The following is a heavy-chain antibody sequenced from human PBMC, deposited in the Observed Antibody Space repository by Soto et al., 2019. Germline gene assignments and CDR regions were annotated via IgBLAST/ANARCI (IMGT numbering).Heavy chain of an antibody. CDR1: GGSISSGGYY. V-gene: IGHV4-31*03. CDR3: ARGRTTVTRGAEYFQH. D-gene: IGHD4-17*01. CDR2: IYYSGST. J-gene: IGHJ1*01. Sequence: QVQLQESGPGLVKPSQTLSLTCTVSGGSISSGGYYWSWIRQHPGKGLEWIGYIYYSGSTYYNPSLKSRVTISVDTSKNQFSLKLSSVTAADTAVYYCARGRTTVTRGAEYFQHWGQGTLVTVSS.